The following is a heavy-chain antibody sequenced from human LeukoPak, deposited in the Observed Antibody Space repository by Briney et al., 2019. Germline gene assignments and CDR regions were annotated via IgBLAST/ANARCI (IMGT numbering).Heavy chain of an antibody. CDR3: ASYRIGYCSGDTCYADWFDP. J-gene: IGHJ5*02. D-gene: IGHD2-15*01. CDR2: IKEDGSEK. Sequence: PGGSLRLSCAASGFAFSSNWMSWVRQAPGKGLEWVANIKEDGSEKYYVDSVKGRFTISRDNAKNSLYLQMNNLRAEDTAVYYCASYRIGYCSGDTCYADWFDPRGQGTLVTVSS. CDR1: GFAFSSNW. V-gene: IGHV3-7*01.